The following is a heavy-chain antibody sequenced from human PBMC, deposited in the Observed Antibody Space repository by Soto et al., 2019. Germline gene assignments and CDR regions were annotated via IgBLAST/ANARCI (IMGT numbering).Heavy chain of an antibody. Sequence: ASVKVSCKASGYTFTGYYMHWVRQAPGQGLEWMGWINPNSGGTNYAQKFQGRVTMTRNTSISTAYMELSSLGSDDTAVYYCAIPWRVRAMAIDGYDILGQGTMVPVSS. J-gene: IGHJ3*02. D-gene: IGHD1-26*01. CDR3: AIPWRVRAMAIDGYDI. CDR1: GYTFTGYY. CDR2: INPNSGGT. V-gene: IGHV1-2*02.